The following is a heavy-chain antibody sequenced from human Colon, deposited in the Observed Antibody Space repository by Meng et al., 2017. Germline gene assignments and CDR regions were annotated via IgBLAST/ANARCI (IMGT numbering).Heavy chain of an antibody. CDR2: ISSSSSYI. D-gene: IGHD4-17*01. V-gene: IGHV3-21*01. CDR1: GFTFSSYS. J-gene: IGHJ4*02. CDR3: ASSIDYGDYGSYFDY. Sequence: GESLKISYAASGFTFSSYSMNWVRQAPGKGLEWVSSISSSSSYIYYADSVKGRFTISRDNAKNSLYLQMNSLRAEDTAVYYCASSIDYGDYGSYFDYWGQGTLVTVSS.